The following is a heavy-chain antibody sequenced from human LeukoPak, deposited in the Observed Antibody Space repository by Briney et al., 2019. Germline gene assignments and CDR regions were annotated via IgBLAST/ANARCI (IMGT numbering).Heavy chain of an antibody. CDR3: ARTYYYGSGSYSNRGYYYMDV. Sequence: ASVKVSCKASGYTFTSYDINWVRQATGQGLEWMGWMNPNSGNTGYAQKFQGRVTMTRNTSISTAYMELSRLRSDDTAVYYCARTYYYGSGSYSNRGYYYMDVWGKGTTVTVSS. J-gene: IGHJ6*03. CDR1: GYTFTSYD. V-gene: IGHV1-8*01. D-gene: IGHD3-10*01. CDR2: MNPNSGNT.